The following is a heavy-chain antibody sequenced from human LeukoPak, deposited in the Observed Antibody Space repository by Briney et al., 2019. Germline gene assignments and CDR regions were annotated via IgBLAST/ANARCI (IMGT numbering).Heavy chain of an antibody. CDR1: GYTFTSCD. Sequence: GASVKVSCKASGYTFTSCDINWVRQATGQGLEWMGWTNPKSGNTGYAQKFQGRVTMTRSTSISTAYMELSSLRSEDTAVYYCARVTGSIDYWGQGTLVTVSS. CDR2: TNPKSGNT. CDR3: ARVTGSIDY. J-gene: IGHJ4*02. D-gene: IGHD1-26*01. V-gene: IGHV1-8*01.